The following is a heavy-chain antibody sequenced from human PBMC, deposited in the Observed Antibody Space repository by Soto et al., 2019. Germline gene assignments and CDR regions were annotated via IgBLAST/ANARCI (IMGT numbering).Heavy chain of an antibody. V-gene: IGHV2-5*02. CDR1: GFSLSTSGVG. J-gene: IGHJ5*02. CDR2: MYWDDDK. Sequence: QITLKESGPTLVKPTQTLTLTCTFSGFSLSTSGVGVGWIRQPPGKALEWLALMYWDDDKRYSPSLTSRITITTATSKNQVVLTMTNMDPLDTATYYCAHRSGAENWFDPGGQGTLVTVSS. D-gene: IGHD3-10*01. CDR3: AHRSGAENWFDP.